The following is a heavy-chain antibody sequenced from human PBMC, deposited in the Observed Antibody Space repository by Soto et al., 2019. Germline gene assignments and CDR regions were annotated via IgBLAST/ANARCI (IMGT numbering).Heavy chain of an antibody. Sequence: QVQLQQWGAGLLKPSETLSLTCAVYGGSFSGYYWSWIRQPPGKGLEWIGEINHSGSTNYNPSLKSRVTISVDTSKNQFSLKLSSVTAADTAVYYCARVGGQWLVYYFDYWGQGTLVTVSS. CDR2: INHSGST. V-gene: IGHV4-34*01. D-gene: IGHD6-19*01. CDR1: GGSFSGYY. J-gene: IGHJ4*02. CDR3: ARVGGQWLVYYFDY.